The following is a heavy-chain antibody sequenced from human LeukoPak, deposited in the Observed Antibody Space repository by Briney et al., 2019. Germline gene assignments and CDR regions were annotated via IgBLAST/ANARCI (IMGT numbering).Heavy chain of an antibody. V-gene: IGHV1-18*01. D-gene: IGHD1-20*01. CDR3: ARGSRITYSHDAFDI. CDR1: GYTFTSYG. Sequence: GASVKVSCKASGYTFTSYGISWVRQAPGQGLEWMGWISAYNGNTNYAQKLQGRVTITADKSTSTAYMELSSLRSEDTAVYYCARGSRITYSHDAFDIWGQGTMVTVSS. CDR2: ISAYNGNT. J-gene: IGHJ3*02.